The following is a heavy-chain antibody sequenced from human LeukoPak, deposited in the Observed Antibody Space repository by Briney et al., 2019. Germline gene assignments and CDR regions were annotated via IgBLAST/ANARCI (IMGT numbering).Heavy chain of an antibody. V-gene: IGHV3-21*04. CDR3: ARDRPRAV. J-gene: IGHJ6*02. CDR2: ISTGSTYI. Sequence: TGGSLRLSCAASGFTLSTYSMNWVRQAPGKGLEWVSYISTGSTYIYYADSVKGRFTISRDNSKNTLYLQMNSLRAEDTAVYYCARDRPRAVWGQGTTVTVSS. CDR1: GFTLSTYS.